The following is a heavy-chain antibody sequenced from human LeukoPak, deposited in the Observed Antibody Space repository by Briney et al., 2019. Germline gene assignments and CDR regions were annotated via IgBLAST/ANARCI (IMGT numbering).Heavy chain of an antibody. J-gene: IGHJ6*04. D-gene: IGHD3-10*02. CDR3: AELGITMIGGV. CDR1: GFTFSSYE. CDR2: ISSSGSTI. V-gene: IGHV3-48*03. Sequence: GGSLRLSCAASGFTFSSYEMNWVRQAPGKGLGWVSYISSSGSTIYYADSVKGRFTISRDSAKNSLYLQMNSLRAEDTAVYYCAELGITMIGGVWGKGTTVTISS.